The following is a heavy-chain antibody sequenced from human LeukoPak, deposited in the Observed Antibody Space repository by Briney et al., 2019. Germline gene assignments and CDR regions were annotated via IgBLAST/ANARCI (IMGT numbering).Heavy chain of an antibody. Sequence: GGSLRLSCAASGFTFSSYDMHWVRQATGKGLEWVSAIGTAGDTYYPGSVKGRFTISRENAKNSLYLQMNSLRAGDTAVNYCARGSSSLDAFDIWGQGTMVTVSS. CDR3: ARGSSSLDAFDI. J-gene: IGHJ3*02. CDR1: GFTFSSYD. CDR2: IGTAGDT. V-gene: IGHV3-13*01. D-gene: IGHD6-6*01.